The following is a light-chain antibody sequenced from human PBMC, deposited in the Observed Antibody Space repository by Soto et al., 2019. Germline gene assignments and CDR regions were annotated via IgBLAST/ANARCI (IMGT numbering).Light chain of an antibody. J-gene: IGKJ4*01. V-gene: IGKV3-15*01. CDR1: QSVRSN. Sequence: EIVMTQSPATLSVSPGESATLSCRASQSVRSNLAWYQQKRGQPPRLLIYGASTRATGVPARFSGSGSGTEFTLTISSLQSEDFADYYCHQYNIWPPLIFGGGTNVEIK. CDR2: GAS. CDR3: HQYNIWPPLI.